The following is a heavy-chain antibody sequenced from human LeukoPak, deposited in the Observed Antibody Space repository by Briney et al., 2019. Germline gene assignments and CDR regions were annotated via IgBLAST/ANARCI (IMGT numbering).Heavy chain of an antibody. V-gene: IGHV3-23*01. J-gene: IGHJ5*02. CDR3: AKDARRGYSYGYNWFDP. CDR2: ISGSGGST. Sequence: GGSLRLSCAASGFTFSSYAMSWVRQAPGKGLEWVSAISGSGGSTYYADSVKGRFTISRDNAKNSLYLQMNSLRAEDTAVYYCAKDARRGYSYGYNWFDPWGQGTLVTVSS. CDR1: GFTFSSYA. D-gene: IGHD5-18*01.